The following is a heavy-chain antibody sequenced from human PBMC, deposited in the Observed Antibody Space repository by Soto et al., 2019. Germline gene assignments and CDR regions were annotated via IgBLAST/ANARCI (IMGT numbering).Heavy chain of an antibody. CDR3: SRAKSSSGWYFFEH. CDR2: IRDKGHSYTT. D-gene: IGHD6-13*01. Sequence: GGSLRLSCAASGFTFSDHYMDWVRQAPGKGLEWVGRIRDKGHSYTTEYAASVKGRFTISRDDSDSLYLQMNSLKTEDTAIYYCSRAKSSSGWYFFEHWGQGTLVTVSS. V-gene: IGHV3-72*01. J-gene: IGHJ4*02. CDR1: GFTFSDHY.